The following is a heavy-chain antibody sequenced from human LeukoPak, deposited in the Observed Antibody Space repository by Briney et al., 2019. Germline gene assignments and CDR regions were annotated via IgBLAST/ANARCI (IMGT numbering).Heavy chain of an antibody. J-gene: IGHJ3*02. D-gene: IGHD2-2*01. CDR2: IDNRGDT. V-gene: IGHV4-31*03. Sequence: SETLSLTCTVSGDSITSDNYFWSWIRQHPGEGLEWIGYIDNRGDTYYNPSLGSRVTLSIDTSKKQFSLNLSSVTAADTAVYYCAREVMAPSATDAFDIWGQGTMVTVSS. CDR3: AREVMAPSATDAFDI. CDR1: GDSITSDNYF.